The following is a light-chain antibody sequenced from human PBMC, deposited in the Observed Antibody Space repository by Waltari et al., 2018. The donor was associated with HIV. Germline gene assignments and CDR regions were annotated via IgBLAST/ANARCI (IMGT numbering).Light chain of an antibody. CDR2: EVS. Sequence: QFALTQPASVSGSPGQSITVSCTGTYSDIGYYNYVSWYKPPPEKAPKLIIYEVSNRPSGVSNRFSGSKSGNTASRTISGLQAEDEADYFCSSLTNSATLSVLFGGGTKLTVL. CDR3: SSLTNSATLSVL. V-gene: IGLV2-14*01. J-gene: IGLJ3*02. CDR1: YSDIGYYNY.